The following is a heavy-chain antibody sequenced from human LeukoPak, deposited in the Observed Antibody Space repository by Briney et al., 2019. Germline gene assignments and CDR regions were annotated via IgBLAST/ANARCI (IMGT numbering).Heavy chain of an antibody. J-gene: IGHJ6*03. CDR1: GFTFSSYW. Sequence: GGSLRLSCAASGFTFSSYWMSWVRQAPGKGLEWVSVISGSGDSTYYADSVKGRSTISRDKSKNTLYLQMNSLTAEDTAVYYCAKKVTATPRTSKFRHYYYYMDVWGKGTTVTVSS. V-gene: IGHV3-23*01. CDR2: ISGSGDST. CDR3: AKKVTATPRTSKFRHYYYYMDV. D-gene: IGHD2-21*02.